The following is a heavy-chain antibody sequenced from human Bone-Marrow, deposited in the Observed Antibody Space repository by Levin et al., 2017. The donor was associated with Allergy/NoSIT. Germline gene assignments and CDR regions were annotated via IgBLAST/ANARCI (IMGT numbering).Heavy chain of an antibody. D-gene: IGHD3-3*01. V-gene: IGHV1-69*06. Sequence: SVKVSCKASGGTFSSYAISWVRQAPGQGLEWMGGIIPIFGTANYAQKFQGRVTITADKSTSTAYMELSSLRSEDTAVYYCARGSLPHYDFWSGQTYYYMDVWGKGTTVTVSS. J-gene: IGHJ6*03. CDR1: GGTFSSYA. CDR2: IIPIFGTA. CDR3: ARGSLPHYDFWSGQTYYYMDV.